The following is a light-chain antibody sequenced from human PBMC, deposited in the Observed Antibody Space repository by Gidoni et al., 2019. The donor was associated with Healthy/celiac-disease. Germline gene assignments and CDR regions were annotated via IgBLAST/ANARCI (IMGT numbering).Light chain of an antibody. V-gene: IGKV1-39*01. CDR3: QQSYSTLWT. CDR1: QSISSY. J-gene: IGKJ1*01. CDR2: AAS. Sequence: DIQMTQSPSSLSASVGDRVTITCRASQSISSYLNWNQQKPGKAPKLLIYAASSLQSGVPSRFSGSGSGTDFTPTISSLQPEDFATYYCQQSYSTLWTFGQGTKVEIK.